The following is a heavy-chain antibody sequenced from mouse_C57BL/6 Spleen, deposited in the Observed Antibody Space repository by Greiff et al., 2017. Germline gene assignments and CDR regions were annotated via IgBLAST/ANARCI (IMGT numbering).Heavy chain of an antibody. J-gene: IGHJ2*01. CDR3: ARGRGDYDGD. D-gene: IGHD2-4*01. CDR2: INPGSGGT. V-gene: IGHV1-54*01. CDR1: GYAFTNSL. Sequence: QVQLKQSGAELVRPWTSVKVSCKASGYAFTNSLIEWVKPRPGQGLEWIGVINPGSGGTNYNEKFKGKATLTADKSSSTAYMQLSSLTSEDSAVYFCARGRGDYDGDWGQGTTLTVSS.